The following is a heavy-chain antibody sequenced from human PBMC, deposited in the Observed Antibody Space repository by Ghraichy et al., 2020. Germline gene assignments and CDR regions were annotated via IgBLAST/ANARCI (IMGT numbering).Heavy chain of an antibody. V-gene: IGHV4-59*11. CDR1: GDSITTHY. D-gene: IGHD6-25*01. Sequence: SETLSLTCTVSGDSITTHYWNWIRQSPGKGLQWIGFVYYTGHTLYNPSLKSRVAMSVDTSKKQVSLKLTSVTAADSAVYYCAKWGAASAVPMNAFDIWGPGTRVIVSS. J-gene: IGHJ3*02. CDR2: VYYTGHT. CDR3: AKWGAASAVPMNAFDI.